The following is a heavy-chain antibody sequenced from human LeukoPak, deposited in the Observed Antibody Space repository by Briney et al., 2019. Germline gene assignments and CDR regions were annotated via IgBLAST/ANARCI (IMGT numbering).Heavy chain of an antibody. CDR2: INPNSGGT. D-gene: IGHD4-23*01. CDR3: ARVLDGDSGYSPGDY. CDR1: GYTFTGYY. V-gene: IGHV1-2*02. J-gene: IGHJ4*02. Sequence: GASVKVSCKASGYTFTGYYMHWVRQAPGQGLEWMGWINPNSGGTNYAQKFQGRVTMTRDTSISTAYMELSRLRSDDTAVYYCARVLDGDSGYSPGDYWGQGTLVTVSS.